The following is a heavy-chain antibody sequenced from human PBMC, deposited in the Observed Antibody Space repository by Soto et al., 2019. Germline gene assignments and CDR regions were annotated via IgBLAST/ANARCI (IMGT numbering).Heavy chain of an antibody. CDR2: ISSSSAYI. CDR1: GFTFHTYT. V-gene: IGHV3-21*01. J-gene: IGHJ6*02. Sequence: VGSLRLSCAASGFTFHTYTMNWVRQAPGKGLEWVSSISSSSAYIYYADSVKGRFTISRDNAKDSLFLQMNGLRAEDTAVYYCARDRKLGPGPNYYYYGMDVWGQGTTVTVSS. CDR3: ARDRKLGPGPNYYYYGMDV.